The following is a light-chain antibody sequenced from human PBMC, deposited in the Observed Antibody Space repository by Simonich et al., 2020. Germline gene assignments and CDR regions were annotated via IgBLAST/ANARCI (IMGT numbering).Light chain of an antibody. Sequence: DIVMTQSPDSLTVSLGERATINCKSSQSVLYSSNHKNYLACYQRKPGQPPKLLIYWASTRESGVPDRFSGSGSGTDFTLTISSLQAEDVAVYYCQQYYSTITFGQGTRLEIK. J-gene: IGKJ5*01. CDR2: WAS. CDR3: QQYYSTIT. CDR1: QSVLYSSNHKNY. V-gene: IGKV4-1*01.